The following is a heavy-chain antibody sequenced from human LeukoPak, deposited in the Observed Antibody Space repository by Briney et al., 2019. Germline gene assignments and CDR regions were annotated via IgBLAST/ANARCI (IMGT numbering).Heavy chain of an antibody. CDR2: IRYDGSNK. CDR1: GFTFSSYG. V-gene: IGHV3-30*02. D-gene: IGHD3-22*01. CDR3: ARYYYDSSGYEAAY. J-gene: IGHJ4*02. Sequence: PGGSLSLSCAASGFTFSSYGMHWVRQAPSKGLEWVAFIRYDGSNKYYADSVKGRFTISRVNSKNTLYLQMNSLRAEDTAVYYCARYYYDSSGYEAAYWGQGTLVTVSS.